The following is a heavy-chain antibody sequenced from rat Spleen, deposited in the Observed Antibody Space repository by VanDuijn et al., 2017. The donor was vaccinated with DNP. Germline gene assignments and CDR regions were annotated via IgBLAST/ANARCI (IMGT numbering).Heavy chain of an antibody. CDR1: GFTFSNYY. Sequence: EVQLVESGGGPVQPGRSLKLSCAASGFTFSNYYMAWVRQAPTKGLEWVASISTGDSTYYSDSVKGRFTISRDNAKNTLYLQMDSLRSGDTATYYCTTEFAYWGQGALVTVSS. V-gene: IGHV5-27*01. J-gene: IGHJ3*01. CDR3: TTEFAY. CDR2: ISTGDST.